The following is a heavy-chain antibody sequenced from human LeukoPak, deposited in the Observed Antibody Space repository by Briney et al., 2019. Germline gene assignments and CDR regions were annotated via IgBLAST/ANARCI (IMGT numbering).Heavy chain of an antibody. CDR2: IYPSGTT. V-gene: IGHV4-38-2*02. Sequence: SETLSLTCTVSGYSISSGYYWGWIRQPPGEGLEWIGNIYPSGTTYYNPSLKTRVTISVDTGKNQFCLKLSSVTAADTAVYFCARAYSSSWYFNWFDPWGQGTLVTVSS. J-gene: IGHJ5*02. D-gene: IGHD6-13*01. CDR1: GYSISSGYY. CDR3: ARAYSSSWYFNWFDP.